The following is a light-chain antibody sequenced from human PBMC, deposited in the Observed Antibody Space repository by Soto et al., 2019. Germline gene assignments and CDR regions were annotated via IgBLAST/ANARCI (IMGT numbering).Light chain of an antibody. CDR1: SSNIGSNT. CDR2: SNN. V-gene: IGLV1-44*01. J-gene: IGLJ1*01. Sequence: QSVLPQPPSASGTPGQGVTIYCSGSSSNIGSNTVNWYQQLPGTAPKLLIYSNNQRPSGVPDRFSGSKSGTSASLAISGLQSEDEADYYCAAWDDSLNGPVFGTGTKVTVL. CDR3: AAWDDSLNGPV.